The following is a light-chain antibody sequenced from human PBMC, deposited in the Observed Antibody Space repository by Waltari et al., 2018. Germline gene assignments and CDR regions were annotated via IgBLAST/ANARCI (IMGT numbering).Light chain of an antibody. J-gene: IGLJ2*01. CDR3: CSYAGSSTLV. CDR1: SSDVGSYNL. CDR2: EGS. V-gene: IGLV2-23*01. Sequence: QSALTQPASVSGSPGQSITISCTGTSSDVGSYNLVSWYQQHPGKAPKLMIYEGSKRPSGVSSLFSGSKSGKPASLTISGLQAEDEADYYCCSYAGSSTLVFGGGTKLTVL.